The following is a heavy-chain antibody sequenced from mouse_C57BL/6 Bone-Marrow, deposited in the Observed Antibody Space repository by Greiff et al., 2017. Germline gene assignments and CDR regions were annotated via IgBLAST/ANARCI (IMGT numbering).Heavy chain of an antibody. V-gene: IGHV5-4*01. CDR3: ARDRGMVTTVAYYYAMDY. CDR1: GFTFSSYA. D-gene: IGHD2-2*01. Sequence: EVKLMESGGGLVKPGGSLKLSCAASGFTFSSYAMSWVRQTPEKRPEWVATISDGGSYTYYPDNVKGRFTISRDNAKNNRYLQMSHLKSEDTAMYYCARDRGMVTTVAYYYAMDYWGQGTSVTVSS. CDR2: ISDGGSYT. J-gene: IGHJ4*01.